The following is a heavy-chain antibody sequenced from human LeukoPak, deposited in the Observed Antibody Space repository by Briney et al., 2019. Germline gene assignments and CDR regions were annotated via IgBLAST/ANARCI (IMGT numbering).Heavy chain of an antibody. CDR1: GGSIRSSSYY. CDR3: ASRYCSGGSCYSGGWFDP. V-gene: IGHV4-39*01. J-gene: IGHJ5*02. CDR2: IYYSGST. D-gene: IGHD2-15*01. Sequence: PSETLSLTCTVPGGSIRSSSYYWGWIRQPPGKGLEWIGSIYYSGSTYYNPSLKSRVTISVDTSKNQFSLKLSSMTAADTAVYYCASRYCSGGSCYSGGWFDPWGQGTLVTVSS.